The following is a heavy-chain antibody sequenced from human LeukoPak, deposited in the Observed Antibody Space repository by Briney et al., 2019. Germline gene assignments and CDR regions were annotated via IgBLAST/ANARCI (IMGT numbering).Heavy chain of an antibody. D-gene: IGHD3-9*01. CDR1: GFTFSSYA. V-gene: IGHV3-30-3*01. Sequence: GGSLRLSCAASGFTFSSYAMHWVRQAPGKGLEWVAVISYDGSNKYYADSVKGRFTISRDNSKNMLYLQMNSLRAEDTAVYYCAREGPLRYFDCPDYWGQGTLVTVSS. CDR2: ISYDGSNK. J-gene: IGHJ4*02. CDR3: AREGPLRYFDCPDY.